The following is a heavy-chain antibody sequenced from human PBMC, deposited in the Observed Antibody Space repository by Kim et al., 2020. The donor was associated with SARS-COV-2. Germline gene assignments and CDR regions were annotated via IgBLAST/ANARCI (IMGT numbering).Heavy chain of an antibody. CDR1: GVSFDSSA. V-gene: IGHV3-30-3*01. J-gene: IGHJ6*02. D-gene: IGHD3-10*01. Sequence: GGSLRLSCAASGVSFDSSAMNWVRQAPGKGLEWVAVISFDGRNKAYADSVKGRFTISRDNSKSTLYLQMNSLRVEDTAVYYCASGNYYESVSLSDYYNGMDVWGQGTTVTVSS. CDR3: ASGNYYESVSLSDYYNGMDV. CDR2: ISFDGRNK.